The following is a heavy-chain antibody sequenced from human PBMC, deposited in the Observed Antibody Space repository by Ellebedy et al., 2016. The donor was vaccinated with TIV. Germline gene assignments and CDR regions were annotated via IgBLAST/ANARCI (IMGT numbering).Heavy chain of an antibody. CDR2: IKQDGSEK. CDR1: GFISSKNW. D-gene: IGHD6-13*01. CDR3: ARGHSSSWYGELDS. V-gene: IGHV3-7*01. Sequence: PGGSLRLSCAASGFISSKNWMSRVRQAPGKGPEWVANIKQDGSEKYYVDSVKGRFTISSDNAKNLLYLQMNSLRAEDTAMYYCARGHSSSWYGELDSWGQGTLVTVSS. J-gene: IGHJ4*02.